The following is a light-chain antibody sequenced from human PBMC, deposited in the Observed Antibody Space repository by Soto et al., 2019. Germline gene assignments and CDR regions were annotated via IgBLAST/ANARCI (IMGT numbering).Light chain of an antibody. CDR2: AAS. V-gene: IGKV1-39*01. CDR1: QSISSY. Sequence: DIQMTQSPSSLSASVEDRVTITCRASQSISSYLNWYQEKPGKAPKLLIYAASSLPSGVPSRFSGSGSGTDFTLTISSLQPEDFATYYCQQCYSIPYTFGQGTKLEIK. J-gene: IGKJ2*01. CDR3: QQCYSIPYT.